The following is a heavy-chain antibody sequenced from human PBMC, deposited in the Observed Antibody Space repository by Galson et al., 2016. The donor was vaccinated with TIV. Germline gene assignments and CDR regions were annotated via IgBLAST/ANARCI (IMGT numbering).Heavy chain of an antibody. CDR3: ARIIGYWEGYYAMDV. J-gene: IGHJ6*02. CDR1: GFTFAGHS. V-gene: IGHV3-21*01. D-gene: IGHD2-15*01. CDR2: IRVSSDYI. Sequence: SLRLSCAASGFTFAGHSMNWVRQAPGGGLEWVSSIRVSSDYIYYGDSVTGRFTISRDNAKKSLFLQMNSLRAEDTAVYYCARIIGYWEGYYAMDVWGQGTTVTVAS.